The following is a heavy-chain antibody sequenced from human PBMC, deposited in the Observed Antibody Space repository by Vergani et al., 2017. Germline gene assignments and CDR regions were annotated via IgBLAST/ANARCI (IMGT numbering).Heavy chain of an antibody. J-gene: IGHJ6*02. D-gene: IGHD3-10*01. CDR1: GFTFDDYA. CDR2: ISWDGGST. V-gene: IGHV3-43D*04. Sequence: EVQLVESGGVVVQPGGSLRLSCAASGFTFDDYAMHWVRQAPGKGLEWVSLISWDGGSTYYADSVKGRFTISRDNSKNSLYLQMNSLRAEDTAVYYCARYCSGTSCQRYYYYGMDVGGQGTTVTVSS. CDR3: ARYCSGTSCQRYYYYGMDV.